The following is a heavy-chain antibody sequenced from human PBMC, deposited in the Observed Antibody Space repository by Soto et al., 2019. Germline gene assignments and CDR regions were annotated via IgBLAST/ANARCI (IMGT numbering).Heavy chain of an antibody. CDR3: GRGPLLIYYYNSGSRDRGYCYF. J-gene: IGHJ4*02. D-gene: IGHD3-10*01. CDR1: VGSFRGYY. Sequence: ETLSRTLAVSVGSFRGYYWNWIRQLPGKGLSWLGEISRIGSATYTPTRKVRVTVSVDTSKNQISLNVTSVPAADSVLYLCGRGPLLIYYYNSGSRDRGYCYFWGQGTLLSISS. CDR2: ISRIGSA. V-gene: IGHV4-34*01.